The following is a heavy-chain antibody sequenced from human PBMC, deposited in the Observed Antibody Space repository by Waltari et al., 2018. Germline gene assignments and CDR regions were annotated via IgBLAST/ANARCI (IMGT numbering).Heavy chain of an antibody. D-gene: IGHD1-26*01. V-gene: IGHV4-34*01. CDR3: ARAWISLSRGATSAFDI. J-gene: IGHJ3*02. CDR2: INHSGST. CDR1: GGSFSGYY. Sequence: QVQLQQWGAGLLKPSATLSLTCAVYGGSFSGYYWSWIRQPPGKGLEWIGEINHSGSTKYNPSLKSRVTVSVDTYKNQCSLKLSSVTATDTAVYYCARAWISLSRGATSAFDIWGQGTMVTVS.